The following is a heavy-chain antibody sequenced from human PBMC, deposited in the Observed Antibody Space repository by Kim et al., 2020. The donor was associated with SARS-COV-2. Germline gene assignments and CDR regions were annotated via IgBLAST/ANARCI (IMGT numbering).Heavy chain of an antibody. V-gene: IGHV3-74*01. D-gene: IGHD3-22*01. J-gene: IGHJ6*02. CDR3: ARRSGYYNYYYYGMDV. Sequence: CVKGRFTISRDNARNTLYLQMKSLRAEDTAVYYCARRSGYYNYYYYGMDVWGQGTTVTVSS.